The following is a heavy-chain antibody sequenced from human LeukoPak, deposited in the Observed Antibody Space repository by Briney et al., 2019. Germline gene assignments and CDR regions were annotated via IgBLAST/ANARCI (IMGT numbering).Heavy chain of an antibody. J-gene: IGHJ5*02. CDR1: GFTFSSYG. CDR3: ARAPPPDDSSGYYPNWFDP. V-gene: IGHV3-30*03. D-gene: IGHD3-22*01. CDR2: ISYDGSNK. Sequence: GGSLRLSCAASGFTFSSYGMHWVRQAPGKGLEWVAVISYDGSNKYYADSVKGRFTISRDNSKNTLYLQMNSLRAEDTAVYYCARAPPPDDSSGYYPNWFDPWGQGTLVTVSS.